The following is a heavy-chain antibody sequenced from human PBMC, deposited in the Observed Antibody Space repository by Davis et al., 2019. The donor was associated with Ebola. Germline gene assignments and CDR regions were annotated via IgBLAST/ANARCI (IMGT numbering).Heavy chain of an antibody. CDR2: INSDGSNT. CDR3: AREEGDYYYYYGMDV. Sequence: HTGGSLRLSCAASGFTLSSYWMHWVRQVPGKGLVWVSRINSDGSNTNYADSVKGRFTISKDNAKSSLYLQMNSLRAEDTAVYYCAREEGDYYYYYGMDVWGQGTTVTVSS. V-gene: IGHV3-74*01. CDR1: GFTLSSYW. J-gene: IGHJ6*02.